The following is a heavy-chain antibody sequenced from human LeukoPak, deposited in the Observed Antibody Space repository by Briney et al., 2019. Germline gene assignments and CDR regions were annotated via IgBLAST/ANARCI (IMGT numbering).Heavy chain of an antibody. CDR3: ARTPGIAAAAYGGYFDY. CDR2: INHSGST. J-gene: IGHJ4*02. CDR1: GGSFSGYY. D-gene: IGHD6-13*01. V-gene: IGHV4-34*01. Sequence: SETLSLTCAVYGGSFSGYYWSWIRQPPGKGLEWIGEINHSGSTNYNPSLKSRVTISVDTSKNQFSLKLSSVTAADTAVYYCARTPGIAAAAYGGYFDYWGQGTLVTVSS.